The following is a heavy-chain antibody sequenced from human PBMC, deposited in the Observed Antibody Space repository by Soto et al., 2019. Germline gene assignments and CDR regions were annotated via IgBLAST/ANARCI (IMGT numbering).Heavy chain of an antibody. CDR3: ARGDIRLAELSHNY. V-gene: IGHV4-30-2*01. CDR1: GGSVTSGGHS. Sequence: QLQLQESGSGQVKPSQTLSLTCVVSGGSVTSGGHSWSWIRQAPGKALEWVGSVYQSQYAYYNPSLWSRVAISLDGSNNQVSLRMTSVTAADTAIYYCARGDIRLAELSHNYWGQGKLVTVSS. CDR2: VYQSQYA. D-gene: IGHD3-16*02. J-gene: IGHJ1*01.